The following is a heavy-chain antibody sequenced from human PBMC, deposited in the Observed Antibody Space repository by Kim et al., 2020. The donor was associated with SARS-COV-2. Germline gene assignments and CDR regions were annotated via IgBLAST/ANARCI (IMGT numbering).Heavy chain of an antibody. CDR3: ALTVVPAAYSDY. D-gene: IGHD2-2*01. V-gene: IGHV1-69*01. J-gene: IGHJ4*02. Sequence: NDAQKFQGRVTITADESTSTAYMELSSLRSEDTAVYYCALTVVPAAYSDYWGQGTLVTVSS.